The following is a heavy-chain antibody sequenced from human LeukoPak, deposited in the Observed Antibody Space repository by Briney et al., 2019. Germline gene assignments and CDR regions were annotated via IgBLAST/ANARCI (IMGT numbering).Heavy chain of an antibody. CDR1: GGSVSTGPYY. CDR3: ARGRYNWNYHWFDP. J-gene: IGHJ5*02. V-gene: IGHV4-61*02. CDR2: MYASGSP. D-gene: IGHD1-7*01. Sequence: PSQTLSLTCTVSGGSVSTGPYYWSWIRQPAGRGLEWIGRMYASGSPSYNPSLESRVAMSVDTSKNQFSLNVTSLTAADTAVYHCARGRYNWNYHWFDPWGQGTLVTVSS.